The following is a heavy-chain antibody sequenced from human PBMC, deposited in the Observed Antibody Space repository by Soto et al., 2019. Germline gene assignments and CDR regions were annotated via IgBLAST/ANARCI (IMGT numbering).Heavy chain of an antibody. D-gene: IGHD3-3*01. CDR2: IIPIFGTA. CDR3: ARSSYYDFWSGYYTRIWFDP. J-gene: IGHJ5*02. CDR1: GGTFXSYA. V-gene: IGHV1-69*13. Sequence: ASVKVSCKASGGTFXSYAISWVRQAPGQGLEWMGGIIPIFGTANYAQKFQGRVTITADESTSTAYMELSSLRSEDTAVYYCARSSYYDFWSGYYTRIWFDPWGQGTLVTSPQ.